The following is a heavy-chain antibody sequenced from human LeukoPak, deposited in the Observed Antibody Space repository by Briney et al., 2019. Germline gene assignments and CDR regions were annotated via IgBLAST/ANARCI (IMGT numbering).Heavy chain of an antibody. J-gene: IGHJ3*02. D-gene: IGHD3-22*01. CDR1: GFTFTSHD. CDR3: ARAQSGGTYYYDSSGFDAFDI. CDR2: INPSGGST. Sequence: ASVKVSCKASGFTFTSHDYNWVRQAPGQGLEWMGIINPSGGSTSYAQKFQGRVTMTRDTSTSTVYMELSSLRSEDTAVYYCARAQSGGTYYYDSSGFDAFDIWGQGTMVTVSS. V-gene: IGHV1-46*01.